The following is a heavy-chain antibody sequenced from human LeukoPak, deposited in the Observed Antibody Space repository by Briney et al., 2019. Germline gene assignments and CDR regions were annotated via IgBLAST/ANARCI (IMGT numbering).Heavy chain of an antibody. D-gene: IGHD2-2*01. CDR1: GLTFSSYA. CDR3: AKAEGYCSSTSCQVNGMDV. Sequence: PGGSLRLSCAASGLTFSSYAMSWVRQAPGKGLEWVSAISRSGGSTYYADSVKGRFTISRDNSKTTLYLQMNSLRAEDTAVYYCAKAEGYCSSTSCQVNGMDVWGQGTTVTVSS. J-gene: IGHJ6*02. CDR2: ISRSGGST. V-gene: IGHV3-23*01.